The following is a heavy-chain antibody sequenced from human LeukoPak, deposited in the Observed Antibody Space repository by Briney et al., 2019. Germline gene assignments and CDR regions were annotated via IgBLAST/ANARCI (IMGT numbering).Heavy chain of an antibody. CDR3: WSRGAVAGSYYYYGIDV. Sequence: SETLSLTCAVYGGSFSGYYWSWIRQPPGKGLEWIGEINHSGSTNYNPSLKSRVTISVDTSKNQFSLKLSSVTAADTAVYYCWSRGAVAGSYYYYGIDVWGQGTTVTVSS. J-gene: IGHJ6*02. D-gene: IGHD6-19*01. CDR1: GGSFSGYY. V-gene: IGHV4-34*01. CDR2: INHSGST.